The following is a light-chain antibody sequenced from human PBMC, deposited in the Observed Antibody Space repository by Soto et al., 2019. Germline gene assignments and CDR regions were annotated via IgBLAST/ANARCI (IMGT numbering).Light chain of an antibody. CDR2: KAS. V-gene: IGKV1-5*03. J-gene: IGKJ1*01. CDR3: QQYNSHSPTST. Sequence: DIQMTQSPSTLSASVGDRVTITCRASQSISSWLAWYQQKPGKAPKLLIYKASSLESGVPSRFSGSGSGTEFTLTISSLQPDDFATYYCQQYNSHSPTSTFGHGTKVDIK. CDR1: QSISSW.